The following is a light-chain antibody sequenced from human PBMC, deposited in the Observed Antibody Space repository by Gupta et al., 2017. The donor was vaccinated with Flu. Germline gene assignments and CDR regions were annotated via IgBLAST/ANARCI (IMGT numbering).Light chain of an antibody. CDR1: SSDIGSNY. J-gene: IGLJ3*02. CDR3: AAWDDSLRGWV. CDR2: RNS. V-gene: IGLV1-47*01. Sequence: RVTISCSGGSSDIGSNYVYWYKQFPGSAPKLLIYRNSQRPSGVPDRYSGSKSGTSASLAISGLRSADEADYYCAAWDDSLRGWVFGGGTKLTVL.